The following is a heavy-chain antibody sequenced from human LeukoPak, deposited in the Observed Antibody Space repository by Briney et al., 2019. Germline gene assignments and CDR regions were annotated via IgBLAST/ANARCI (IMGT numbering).Heavy chain of an antibody. Sequence: GGSLRLSCAASGFTFSSYAMHRVRQAPGKGLEWVAVISYDGSNKYYADSVKGRFTISRDNSKNTLYLQMNSLRAEDTAVYYCARVGSGWEEYFQHWGQGTLVTVSS. V-gene: IGHV3-30*04. CDR3: ARVGSGWEEYFQH. CDR1: GFTFSSYA. CDR2: ISYDGSNK. J-gene: IGHJ1*01. D-gene: IGHD6-19*01.